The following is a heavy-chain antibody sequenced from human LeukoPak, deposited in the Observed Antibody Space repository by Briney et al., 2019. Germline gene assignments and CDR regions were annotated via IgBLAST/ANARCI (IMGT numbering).Heavy chain of an antibody. Sequence: PGGSLRLSCAASGFTFSSYGVSWVRQAPGKGLEWIGYIYYSGSTNYNPSLKSRVTISVDTSKNQFSLKLSSVTAADTAVYYCARVSGYDWESFYDYWGQGTLVTVSS. CDR3: ARVSGYDWESFYDY. V-gene: IGHV4-59*01. J-gene: IGHJ4*02. D-gene: IGHD5-12*01. CDR2: IYYSGST. CDR1: GFTFSSYG.